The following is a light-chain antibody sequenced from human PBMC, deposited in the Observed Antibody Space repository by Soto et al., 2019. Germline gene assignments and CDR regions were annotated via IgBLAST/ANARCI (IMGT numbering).Light chain of an antibody. J-gene: IGKJ5*01. Sequence: EIVMTQSPATLSVSPGERATLSCRASQSVSSNLAWYQQKPGQAPRLLIYGASTRATDIPARFSGSGSGTEFTLTISSLQSEDFADYYCQQENNWPGMTFGQVKRLEIK. V-gene: IGKV3-15*01. CDR3: QQENNWPGMT. CDR1: QSVSSN. CDR2: GAS.